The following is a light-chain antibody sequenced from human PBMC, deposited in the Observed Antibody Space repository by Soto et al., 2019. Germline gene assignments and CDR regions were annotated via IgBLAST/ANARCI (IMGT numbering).Light chain of an antibody. CDR3: CSYAGSYTFYG. CDR2: DVT. V-gene: IGLV2-11*01. CDR1: SSDVGGYNY. Sequence: QSVLTQPRSVSGSPGQSVTISCTGTSSDVGGYNYASWYQQYPGTAPKLMIYDVTMRPSGVPDRFSGSKSGNTASLTISGLQAEDEADYYCCSYAGSYTFYGFGNGTKVTVL. J-gene: IGLJ1*01.